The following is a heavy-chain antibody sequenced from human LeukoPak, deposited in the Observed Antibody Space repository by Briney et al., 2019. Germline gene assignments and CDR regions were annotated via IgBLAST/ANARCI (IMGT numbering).Heavy chain of an antibody. CDR3: RAAADLNDY. CDR1: GFTFSGSA. Sequence: GGSLRFSCAASGFTFSGSAMHRVRQASGKGLEWLGRLRSNADSYTTAYAASVKGRFIVSRDDSKNTAYLQMNSLKTEDTAVYYCRAAADLNDYWGQGTLVTVSS. D-gene: IGHD6-13*01. V-gene: IGHV3-73*01. CDR2: LRSNADSYTT. J-gene: IGHJ4*02.